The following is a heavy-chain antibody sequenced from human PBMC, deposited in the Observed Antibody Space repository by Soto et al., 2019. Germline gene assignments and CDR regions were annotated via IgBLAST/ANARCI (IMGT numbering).Heavy chain of an antibody. Sequence: PGGSLRLSCPASGFTFSSYTMTWVRQAPGKGLEWVSSISSISTYIHYGDSVKGRFTISRDNAKNSLNLQMNSLRAEDTAVYFCARDTNYYASGSGVDYWGQGILVTVSS. V-gene: IGHV3-21*01. CDR3: ARDTNYYASGSGVDY. CDR1: GFTFSSYT. CDR2: ISSISTYI. J-gene: IGHJ4*02. D-gene: IGHD3-10*01.